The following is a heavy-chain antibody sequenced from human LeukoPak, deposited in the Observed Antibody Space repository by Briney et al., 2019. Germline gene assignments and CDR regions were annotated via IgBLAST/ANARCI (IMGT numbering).Heavy chain of an antibody. CDR1: GVSLSGYY. J-gene: IGHJ5*02. Sequence: PSETLSLTCAVYGVSLSGYYWGWIRQTPGKGLEWIGEINHSGRTNYNPSLKSRVTISADTSKNQFSLELRSVTAADTAVYYCARAYYSTSWFPHWGQGALVTVSS. V-gene: IGHV4-34*01. CDR2: INHSGRT. CDR3: ARAYYSTSWFPH. D-gene: IGHD3-10*01.